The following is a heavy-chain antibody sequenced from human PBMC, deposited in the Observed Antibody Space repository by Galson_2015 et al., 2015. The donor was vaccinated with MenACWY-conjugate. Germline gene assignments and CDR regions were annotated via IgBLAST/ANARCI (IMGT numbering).Heavy chain of an antibody. CDR3: ATDWGSGSHYVGALDI. CDR1: GFTFSNAW. V-gene: IGHV3-15*07. D-gene: IGHD1-26*01. Sequence: LRLSCAASGFTFSNAWLEWVRQAPGKGLEWVGRIKSNRLGAATDYAAPVRGRFTITRDDSKSTLYLQMNSLTIEDTALYYCATDWGSGSHYVGALDIWGQGAMVTVSS. CDR2: IKSNRLGAAT. J-gene: IGHJ3*02.